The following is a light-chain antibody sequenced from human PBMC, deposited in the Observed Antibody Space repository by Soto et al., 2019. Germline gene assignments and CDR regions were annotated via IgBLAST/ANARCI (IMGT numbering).Light chain of an antibody. CDR1: SSDVWSYNL. CDR3: CSYAGSRTHVL. CDR2: EVS. V-gene: IGLV2-23*02. Sequence: QSALTQPASVSGSPGQSITISCIGTSSDVWSYNLVSWYQQHPGKAPKVLIYEVSERPSGVSNRFSGSKSGNTASLTISGLQAEDEAEYYCCSYAGSRTHVLFGGGTKVTVL. J-gene: IGLJ2*01.